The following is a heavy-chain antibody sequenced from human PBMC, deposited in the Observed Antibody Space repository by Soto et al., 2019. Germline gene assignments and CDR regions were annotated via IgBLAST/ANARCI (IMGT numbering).Heavy chain of an antibody. CDR3: ARLVSSGWRFVDY. J-gene: IGHJ4*02. Sequence: KVSCTASARTFSSYWIGWVRQMPGKGLEWMGIIYPGDSDTRYSPSFQGQVTISADKSISTAYLQWSSLKASDTDMYYCARLVSSGWRFVDYWGQGTLVTVSS. CDR1: ARTFSSYW. D-gene: IGHD6-19*01. CDR2: IYPGDSDT. V-gene: IGHV5-51*01.